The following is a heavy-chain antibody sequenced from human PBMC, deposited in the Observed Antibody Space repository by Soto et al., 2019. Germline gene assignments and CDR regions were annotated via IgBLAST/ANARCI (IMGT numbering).Heavy chain of an antibody. Sequence: EVQLVESGGGLVQPGGSLRLSCAASGFTFSSYWMHWVRQAPGKGLVWVSRINSDGSSTSYADSVKGRFTISRDNAKNTLYLQMNSLRAEDTAVYYCARDGRYCTNGVCYRSLGEDVWGQGTTVTVSS. J-gene: IGHJ6*02. D-gene: IGHD2-8*01. CDR1: GFTFSSYW. CDR3: ARDGRYCTNGVCYRSLGEDV. CDR2: INSDGSST. V-gene: IGHV3-74*01.